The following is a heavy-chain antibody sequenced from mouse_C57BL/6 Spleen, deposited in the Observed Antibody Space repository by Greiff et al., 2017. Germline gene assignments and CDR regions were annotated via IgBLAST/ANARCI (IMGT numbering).Heavy chain of an antibody. D-gene: IGHD2-4*01. Sequence: QVQLKESGAELVRPGASVTLSCKASGYTFTDYEMHWVKQTPVHGLEWIGAIDPETGGTAYNQKFKGKAILTADKSSSTAYMELRSLTSEDSAVYYCTKGLRVYYFDDWGQGTTLTVSS. CDR1: GYTFTDYE. CDR2: IDPETGGT. J-gene: IGHJ2*01. CDR3: TKGLRVYYFDD. V-gene: IGHV1-15*01.